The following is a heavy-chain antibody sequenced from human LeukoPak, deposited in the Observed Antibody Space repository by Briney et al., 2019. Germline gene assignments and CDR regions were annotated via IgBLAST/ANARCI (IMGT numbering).Heavy chain of an antibody. CDR2: INPSGGST. D-gene: IGHD3-10*01. CDR1: GYTFTTYY. Sequence: ASVKVSCKASGYTFTTYYMHWVRQAPGHGLEWMGIINPSGGSTSYAQKFQGRVTMTRDMSTSTVYMELSSLRSDDTAVYYCARDQVFDYYGSGSYSHWGQGTLVTVSS. J-gene: IGHJ4*02. CDR3: ARDQVFDYYGSGSYSH. V-gene: IGHV1-46*01.